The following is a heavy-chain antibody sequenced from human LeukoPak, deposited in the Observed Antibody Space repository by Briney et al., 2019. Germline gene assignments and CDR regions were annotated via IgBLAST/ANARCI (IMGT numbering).Heavy chain of an antibody. D-gene: IGHD4-17*01. CDR3: ARDPTTVTTIFDS. Sequence: ETLSLSCMLPRDSLFAYYPSWVRQPAEGGLGWVGRILPGESIYASENTNYNPALKSRVSMSGDTSKNQVSLKLRSVTAADTAVYYCARDPTTVTTIFDSWGQGTLVTVSS. V-gene: IGHV4-4*07. CDR2: ILPGESIYASENT. CDR1: RDSLFAYY. J-gene: IGHJ4*02.